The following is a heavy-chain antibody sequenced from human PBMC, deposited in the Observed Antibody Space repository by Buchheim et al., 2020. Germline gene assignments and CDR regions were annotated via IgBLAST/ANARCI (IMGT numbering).Heavy chain of an antibody. Sequence: QVQLQQWGAGLLKPSETLSLTCAVYGGSFSGYYWSWIRQPPGKGLEWIGEINHSGSTNYNPSLKSRVTIPVDTPKNQFSLKLSSVTAADTAVYYCARGIAAAGTFTWFDPWGQGTL. CDR2: INHSGST. CDR3: ARGIAAAGTFTWFDP. J-gene: IGHJ5*02. CDR1: GGSFSGYY. V-gene: IGHV4-34*01. D-gene: IGHD6-13*01.